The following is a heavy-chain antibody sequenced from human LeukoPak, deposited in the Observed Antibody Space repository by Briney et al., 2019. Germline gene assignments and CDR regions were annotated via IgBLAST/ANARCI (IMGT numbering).Heavy chain of an antibody. D-gene: IGHD3-22*01. CDR2: IYHSGST. J-gene: IGHJ4*02. CDR3: ARGDSSGYYFDY. V-gene: IGHV4-30-2*01. Sequence: SQTLSLTCAVSGGSISSGGYSWSWIRQPPGKGLEWIGYIYHSGSTYYNPSLKSRVTISVDRSKNQFSLKLSSVTAADTAVYYCARGDSSGYYFDYWGQGTLVTVSS. CDR1: GGSISSGGYS.